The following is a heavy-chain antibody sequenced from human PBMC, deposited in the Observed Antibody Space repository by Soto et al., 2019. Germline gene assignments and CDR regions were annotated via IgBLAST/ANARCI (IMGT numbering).Heavy chain of an antibody. CDR3: ARNMRVFGGMDV. CDR1: GGSITSYY. Sequence: SEPLSLTCTFSGGSITSYYWSWIRQPAGKGLEWIGRTYVTGDSNYSPSLKSRVTMSLDTSKNQFFLKLSSATAADTAVYYCARNMRVFGGMDVWGRGTTVTVSS. D-gene: IGHD3-3*01. V-gene: IGHV4-4*07. J-gene: IGHJ6*02. CDR2: TYVTGDS.